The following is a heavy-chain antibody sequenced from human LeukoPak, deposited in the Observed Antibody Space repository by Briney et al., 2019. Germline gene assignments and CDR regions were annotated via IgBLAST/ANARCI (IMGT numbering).Heavy chain of an antibody. J-gene: IGHJ4*02. V-gene: IGHV1-8*01. CDR1: GYTFTSYD. D-gene: IGHD6-13*01. CDR3: ARDPAQSAAGTFDY. CDR2: MNPNSGNT. Sequence: ASVKVSCKASGYTFTSYDINWVRQATGQGLEWMGWMNPNSGNTSYAQKFQGRVTMTRDTSTSTVYMELSSLRSEDTAVYYCARDPAQSAAGTFDYWGQGTLVTVSS.